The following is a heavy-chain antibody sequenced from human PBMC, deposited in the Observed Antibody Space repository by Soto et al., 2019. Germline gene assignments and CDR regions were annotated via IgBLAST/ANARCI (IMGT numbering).Heavy chain of an antibody. CDR2: INAGEGYT. D-gene: IGHD6-25*01. CDR1: GITYSTYA. V-gene: IGHV1-3*01. CDR3: ARAISGYVT. J-gene: IGHJ5*02. Sequence: QVHLVQSGAEVKNPGASVRVSCKASGITYSTYAIHWVRQAPGQGLEWMGWINAGEGYTRYSQDCQGRVTLTTVTSASTTYMDLSKLTFEDTGVYYGARAISGYVTWGQGTQVTVSS.